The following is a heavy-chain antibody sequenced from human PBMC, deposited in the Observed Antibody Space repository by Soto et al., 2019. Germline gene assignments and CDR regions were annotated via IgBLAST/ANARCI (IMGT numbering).Heavy chain of an antibody. Sequence: QVQLVESGGGVVQPGRSLRLSCAASGFTFSSYGMHWVRQAPGKGLEWVAVITYDGSNKYYADSVKGRFTISRDNSKNTLYLRMIRLRAEDTSVYYCTKDPSSSGGNSRDLDYWGQGTLVTVSS. D-gene: IGHD2-21*02. CDR1: GFTFSSYG. J-gene: IGHJ4*02. CDR2: ITYDGSNK. CDR3: TKDPSSSGGNSRDLDY. V-gene: IGHV3-30*18.